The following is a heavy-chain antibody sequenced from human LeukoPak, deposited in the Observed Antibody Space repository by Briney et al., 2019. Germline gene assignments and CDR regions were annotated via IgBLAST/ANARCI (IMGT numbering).Heavy chain of an antibody. CDR2: IIPIFGTA. CDR3: AREGEGLQLDY. CDR1: GGTFSSYA. V-gene: IGHV1-69*05. D-gene: IGHD4-11*01. J-gene: IGHJ4*02. Sequence: ASVKVSCKASGGTFSSYAISWVRQAPGQGLEWMGGIIPIFGTANYAQKFQGRVTITTDESTSTTYMELSSLRSEDTAVYYCAREGEGLQLDYWGQGTLVTVSS.